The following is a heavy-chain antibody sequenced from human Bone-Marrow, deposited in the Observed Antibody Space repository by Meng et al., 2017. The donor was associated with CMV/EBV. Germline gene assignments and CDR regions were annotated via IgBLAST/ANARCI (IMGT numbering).Heavy chain of an antibody. J-gene: IGHJ6*01. CDR3: ARVAAAGRGMDV. CDR1: GFTFSSYG. CDR2: IWYDGSNK. Sequence: GESLKISCAASGFTFSSYGMHWVRQAPGKGLEWVAVIWYDGSNKYYADSVKGRFTISRDNAKNSLFLQMNSLRAEDTAVYYCARVAAAGRGMDVWGPGPTVTVSS. V-gene: IGHV3-33*03. D-gene: IGHD6-13*01.